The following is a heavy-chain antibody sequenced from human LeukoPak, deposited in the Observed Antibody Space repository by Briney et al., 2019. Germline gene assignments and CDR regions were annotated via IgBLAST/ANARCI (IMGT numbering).Heavy chain of an antibody. CDR1: GFTFSSYA. Sequence: PGGSLRLSCAASGFTFSSYAMSWVSQAPGKGLEWVSAISVSGGSTYYADSVKGRFTISRDNSKNTLYLQMNSLRAEDTAVYYCAKSSSSWYGGVDYWGQGTLVTVSS. V-gene: IGHV3-23*01. CDR2: ISVSGGST. D-gene: IGHD6-13*01. J-gene: IGHJ4*02. CDR3: AKSSSSWYGGVDY.